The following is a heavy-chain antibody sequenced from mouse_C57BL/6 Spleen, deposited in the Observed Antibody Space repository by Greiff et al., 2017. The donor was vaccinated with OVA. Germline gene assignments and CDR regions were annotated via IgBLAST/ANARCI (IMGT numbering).Heavy chain of an antibody. D-gene: IGHD1-2*01. CDR1: GYTFTSYW. V-gene: IGHV1-52*01. CDR3: ARDDPLLRYFDV. Sequence: QVQLKQPGAELVRPGSSVKLSCKASGYTFTSYWMHWVKQRPIQGLEWIGNIDPSDSETHYNQKFKDKATLTVDKSSSTAYMQLSSLTSEDSAVYYGARDDPLLRYFDVWGTGTTVTVSS. J-gene: IGHJ1*03. CDR2: IDPSDSET.